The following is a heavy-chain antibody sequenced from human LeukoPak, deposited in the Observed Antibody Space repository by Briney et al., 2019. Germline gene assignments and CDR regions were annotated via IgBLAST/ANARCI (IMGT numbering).Heavy chain of an antibody. Sequence: PGGSLRLSCAVSGFIFNNYAMGWVRQAPGKGLEWVSAISGSGGSTDYADSVKGRFTISRDNSKNTLYLQMNSLRAEDTAVYYCAKDPQRYYYYYMDVWGKGTTVTVSS. CDR2: ISGSGGST. CDR1: GFIFNNYA. J-gene: IGHJ6*03. V-gene: IGHV3-23*01. CDR3: AKDPQRYYYYYMDV.